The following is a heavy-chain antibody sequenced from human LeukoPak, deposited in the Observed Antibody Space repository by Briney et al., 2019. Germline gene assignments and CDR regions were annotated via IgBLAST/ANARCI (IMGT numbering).Heavy chain of an antibody. J-gene: IGHJ4*02. CDR1: GFTFSSYA. V-gene: IGHV3-23*01. Sequence: GGFLRLYCAASGFTFSSYAMIWVRQAPGKGLEWVSAISGSGGSTYYADSVKGRFTISRANSKNTLYLQMNSLRAEDTAVYYCAKEKLSSGWYGGTDYWGQGTLVTVSS. CDR2: ISGSGGST. CDR3: AKEKLSSGWYGGTDY. D-gene: IGHD6-19*01.